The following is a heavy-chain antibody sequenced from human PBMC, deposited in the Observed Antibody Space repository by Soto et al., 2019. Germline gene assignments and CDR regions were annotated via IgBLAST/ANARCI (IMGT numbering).Heavy chain of an antibody. D-gene: IGHD5-12*01. CDR3: VKSRGGNNFDFFD. CDR1: GFTFSSYA. V-gene: IGHV3-64D*06. Sequence: GSLRLPCSASGFTFSSYAMHWVRQAPGKGLEYVSGIRGNGDPPFYADSVKGRFTISRDNSKNTLYLQMSSLSADDTAVYYCVKSRGGNNFDFFDWGQGALVTVSS. CDR2: IRGNGDPP. J-gene: IGHJ4*02.